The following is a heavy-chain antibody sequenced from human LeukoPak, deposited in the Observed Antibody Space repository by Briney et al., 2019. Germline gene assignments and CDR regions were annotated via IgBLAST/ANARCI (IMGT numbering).Heavy chain of an antibody. V-gene: IGHV3-21*01. CDR2: ISSSSTYI. CDR1: GFSCSTDT. J-gene: IGHJ4*02. Sequence: PGGSLRLSCADSGFSCSTDTVNWVRQARGKGLEWVSSISSSSTYIYYTDSVKGRFAISRDNARNAVYLQMNSLRTEDTGVYYCASRPGDFTDSRVDCPFGAQGTLVTVSS. D-gene: IGHD2-21*01. CDR3: ASRPGDFTDSRVDCPF.